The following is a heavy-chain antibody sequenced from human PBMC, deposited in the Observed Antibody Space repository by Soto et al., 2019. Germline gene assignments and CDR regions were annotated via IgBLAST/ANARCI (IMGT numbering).Heavy chain of an antibody. J-gene: IGHJ3*02. Sequence: GGSLRLSCAASGFTFSSYEMNWVRQAPGKGLEWVSYISSSGSTIYYADSVKGRFTISRDNAKNSLYLQMNSLRAEDTAVYYCAREKSSGWHGDAFDIWGQGTMVTVS. CDR1: GFTFSSYE. CDR3: AREKSSGWHGDAFDI. D-gene: IGHD6-19*01. CDR2: ISSSGSTI. V-gene: IGHV3-48*03.